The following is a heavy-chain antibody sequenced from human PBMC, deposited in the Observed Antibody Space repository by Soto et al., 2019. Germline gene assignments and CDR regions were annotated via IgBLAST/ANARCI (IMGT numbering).Heavy chain of an antibody. D-gene: IGHD3-3*01. V-gene: IGHV3-48*02. Sequence: GGSLRLSCAASGFTFSGYSMNWVRQAPGKGLEWVSYISSSSSTIYYADSVKGRFTISRDNAKNSLYLQMNSLRDEDTAVYYCARVVGNDFWSGYPQDYYYYGMDVWGQGTTVTVSS. CDR3: ARVVGNDFWSGYPQDYYYYGMDV. J-gene: IGHJ6*02. CDR2: ISSSSSTI. CDR1: GFTFSGYS.